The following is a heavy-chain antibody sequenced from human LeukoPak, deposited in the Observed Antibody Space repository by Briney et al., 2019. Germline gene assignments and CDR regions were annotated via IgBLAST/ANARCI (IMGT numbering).Heavy chain of an antibody. D-gene: IGHD3-16*01. CDR3: GRAFPPLRTSSAGDL. Sequence: GGSLRLSCSASGFSFSDYDMNWVRQAPGKGLEWVSSISGRSSHIHYGDSVKGRFAISRDNAKNSLYLQMNSLGAEDTAVYYCGRAFPPLRTSSAGDLWGQGILVTVSS. J-gene: IGHJ4*02. CDR1: GFSFSDYD. V-gene: IGHV3-21*01. CDR2: ISGRSSHI.